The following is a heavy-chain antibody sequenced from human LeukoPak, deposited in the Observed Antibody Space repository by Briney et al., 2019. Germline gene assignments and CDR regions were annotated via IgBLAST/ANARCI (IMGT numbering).Heavy chain of an antibody. V-gene: IGHV3-23*01. CDR2: ISGSGGNT. Sequence: GSLRLSCAASGFTFSRYAMSWVRQAPGKGLEWVSAISGSGGNTYYTDSVKGRFTISRDNSKNILSLLMNSLRAEDTAVYYCAKGISGRPEGDDCWGQGTLVTVSS. CDR1: GFTFSRYA. J-gene: IGHJ4*02. D-gene: IGHD1-26*01. CDR3: AKGISGRPEGDDC.